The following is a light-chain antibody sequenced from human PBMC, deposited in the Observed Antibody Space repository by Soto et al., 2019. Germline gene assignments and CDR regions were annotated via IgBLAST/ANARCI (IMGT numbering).Light chain of an antibody. J-gene: IGKJ4*01. V-gene: IGKV3-20*01. CDR2: GAF. CDR3: QQFGNSPPLT. CDR1: QSVGGS. Sequence: EIVMTQSPATLSVSPGERATLSCRASQSVGGSLAWYQQKPAQAPRLLIYGAFNRATGIPDRFSGSGSGTDFTLTISRLEPEDFAVYYCQQFGNSPPLTFGGGTKVDIK.